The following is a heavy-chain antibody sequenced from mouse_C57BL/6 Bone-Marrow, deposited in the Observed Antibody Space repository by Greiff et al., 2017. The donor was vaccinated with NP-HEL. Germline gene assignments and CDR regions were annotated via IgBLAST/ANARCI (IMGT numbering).Heavy chain of an antibody. V-gene: IGHV1-81*01. CDR1: GYTFTSYG. CDR3: AIGSSYPYWYFDV. J-gene: IGHJ1*03. D-gene: IGHD1-1*01. Sequence: VHLVESGAELARPGASVKLSCKASGYTFTSYGISWVKQRTGQGLEWIGEIYPRSGNTYYNEKFKGKATLTADKSSSTAYMELRSLTSEDSAVYFCAIGSSYPYWYFDVWGTGTTVTVSS. CDR2: IYPRSGNT.